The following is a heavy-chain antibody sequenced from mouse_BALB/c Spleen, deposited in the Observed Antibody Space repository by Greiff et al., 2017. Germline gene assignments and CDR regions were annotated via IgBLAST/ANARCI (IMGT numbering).Heavy chain of an antibody. CDR1: GFTFSDYY. Sequence: EVQLMESGGGLVKPGGSLKLSCAASGFTFSDYYMYWVRQTPEKRLEWVATISDGGSYTYYPDSVKGRFTISRDNAKNNLYLQMSSLKSEDTAMYYCARGVYYYGSSLAWFAYWGQGTLVTVSA. V-gene: IGHV5-4*02. J-gene: IGHJ3*01. D-gene: IGHD1-1*01. CDR3: ARGVYYYGSSLAWFAY. CDR2: ISDGGSYT.